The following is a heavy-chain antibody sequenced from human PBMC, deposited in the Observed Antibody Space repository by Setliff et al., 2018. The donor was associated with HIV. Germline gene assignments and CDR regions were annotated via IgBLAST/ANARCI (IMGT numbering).Heavy chain of an antibody. CDR2: INHTGNT. CDR3: VRGGHWRFDY. Sequence: SETLSLTCAVYGGSFTNNYWNWIRQPPGKGLEWIGEINHTGNTNHNPSLKSRLSISVDRSKNQFFLKLSSVTAADTAVYYCVRGGHWRFDYWGQGTLVTVSS. D-gene: IGHD1-1*01. V-gene: IGHV4-34*01. J-gene: IGHJ4*02. CDR1: GGSFTNNY.